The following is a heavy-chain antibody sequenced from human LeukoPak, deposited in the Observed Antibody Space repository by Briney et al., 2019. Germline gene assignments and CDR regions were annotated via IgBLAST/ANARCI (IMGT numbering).Heavy chain of an antibody. V-gene: IGHV3-7*03. CDR2: INHNGNVN. CDR3: ARGGGLDV. J-gene: IGHJ6*02. Sequence: GGSLRLSCAASGFTFSSFAMNWARQAPGKGLEWVASINHNGNVNYYVDSVKGRFTISRDNAKNSLYLQMSNLRAEDTAVYFCARGGGLDVWGQGATVTVSS. D-gene: IGHD3-16*01. CDR1: GFTFSSFA.